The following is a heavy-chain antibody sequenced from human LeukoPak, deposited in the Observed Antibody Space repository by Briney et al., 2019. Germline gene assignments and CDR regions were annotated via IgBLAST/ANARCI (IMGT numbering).Heavy chain of an antibody. CDR2: ISSSSSYI. CDR3: ARGGLTYYDFWSGPYYFDY. Sequence: GGSLRLSCAASGFTFSSYGMHWVRQAPGKGLEWVSSISSSSSYIYYADSVKGRFTISRDNAKNSLYLQMNSLRAEDTAVYYCARGGLTYYDFWSGPYYFDYWGQGTLVTVSS. D-gene: IGHD3-3*01. CDR1: GFTFSSYG. J-gene: IGHJ4*02. V-gene: IGHV3-21*01.